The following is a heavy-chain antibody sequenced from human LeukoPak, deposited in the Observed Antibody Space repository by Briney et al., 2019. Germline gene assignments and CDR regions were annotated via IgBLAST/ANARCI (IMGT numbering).Heavy chain of an antibody. Sequence: ASVKVSCKASGYIFTNYNTHWVRQAPGQGLEWMGWINPKSGGTNYAQKFQGRVTMTTDTSISTAYMELSRLRSDDTAVYYCAREDNWNYEDWFDPWGQGTLVTVSS. J-gene: IGHJ5*02. V-gene: IGHV1-2*02. D-gene: IGHD1-7*01. CDR2: INPKSGGT. CDR1: GYIFTNYN. CDR3: AREDNWNYEDWFDP.